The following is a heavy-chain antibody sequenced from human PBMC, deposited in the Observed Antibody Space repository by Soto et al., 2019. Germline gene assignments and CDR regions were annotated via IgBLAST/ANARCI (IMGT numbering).Heavy chain of an antibody. V-gene: IGHV4-59*01. CDR2: VYNSGST. J-gene: IGHJ4*02. D-gene: IGHD6-13*01. CDR1: GGSISSNY. Sequence: SETLSLTCTVAGGSISSNYWTWIRQPPGKGLEWIGYVYNSGSTNYNPSLKSRVTISEDTSKSKFSLKVNSMTAADTAVYYCARSRRGAVAGYTLDNWGQGILVTVSS. CDR3: ARSRRGAVAGYTLDN.